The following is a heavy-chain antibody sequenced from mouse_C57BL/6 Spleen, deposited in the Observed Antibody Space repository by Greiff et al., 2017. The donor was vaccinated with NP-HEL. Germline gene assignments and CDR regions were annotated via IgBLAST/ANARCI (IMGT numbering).Heavy chain of an antibody. D-gene: IGHD1-1*01. V-gene: IGHV1-72*01. Sequence: QVQLQQPGAELVKPGASVKLSCKASGFTFTSYWMHWVKQRPGRGLEWIGRIDPNSGGTKYNEKFKSKATLTVDKPSSTAYMQRSSLTSEDSAVYYCAGEAKYYGSSWYFDVWGTGTTVTVSS. J-gene: IGHJ1*03. CDR3: AGEAKYYGSSWYFDV. CDR2: IDPNSGGT. CDR1: GFTFTSYW.